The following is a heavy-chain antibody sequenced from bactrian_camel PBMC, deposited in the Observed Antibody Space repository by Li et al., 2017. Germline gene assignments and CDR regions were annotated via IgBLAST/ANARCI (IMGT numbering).Heavy chain of an antibody. Sequence: QLVESGGGLVQPGASLRLSCAASGFTFSSYWMNWVRQAPGKGLEWVSSISGGGSAIYYADSVKGRFTTSQDNGKNTAYLQMNSLKPEDTAMYYCAAGWTRESQFIDYGYLSARAYNNWGQGTQVTVS. CDR2: ISGGGSAI. CDR3: AAGWTRESQFIDYGYLSARAYNN. D-gene: IGHD5*01. V-gene: IGHV3S25*01. J-gene: IGHJ4*01. CDR1: GFTFSSYW.